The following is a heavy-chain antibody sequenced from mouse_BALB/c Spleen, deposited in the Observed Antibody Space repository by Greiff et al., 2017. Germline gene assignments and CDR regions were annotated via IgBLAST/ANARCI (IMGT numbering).Heavy chain of an antibody. D-gene: IGHD1-1*01. Sequence: QVQLQQSGAELVKPGASVKLSCKASGYTFTSYYMYWVKQRPGQGLEWIGEINPSNGGTNFNEKFKSKATLTVDKSSSTAYMQLSSLTSEDSAVYYCTRSGYGSSESYFDYWGQGTTLTVSS. V-gene: IGHV1S81*02. CDR2: INPSNGGT. J-gene: IGHJ2*01. CDR1: GYTFTSYY. CDR3: TRSGYGSSESYFDY.